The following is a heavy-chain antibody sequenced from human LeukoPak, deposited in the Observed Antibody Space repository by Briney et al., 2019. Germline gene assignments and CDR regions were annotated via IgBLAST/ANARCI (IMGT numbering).Heavy chain of an antibody. D-gene: IGHD2-21*02. CDR2: ISDSGSTI. CDR3: ASILPTVFDY. Sequence: PGGSLRLSCAASGFTFSSYEMNWVRQAPGKGLEWVSYISDSGSTIYYADSVKGRFTLSRDNAKNSLYLQMNSLRAEDTAVYYCASILPTVFDYWGQGTLVTVSS. V-gene: IGHV3-48*03. CDR1: GFTFSSYE. J-gene: IGHJ4*02.